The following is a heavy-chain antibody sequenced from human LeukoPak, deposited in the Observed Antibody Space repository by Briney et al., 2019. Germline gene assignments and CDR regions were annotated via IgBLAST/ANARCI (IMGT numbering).Heavy chain of an antibody. CDR1: GGSISSSTYY. CDR2: IYYTGST. V-gene: IGHV4-39*01. D-gene: IGHD6-6*01. J-gene: IGHJ5*02. CDR3: ARIVHYSSSSQRWFDR. Sequence: SETLSLTCTLSGGSISSSTYYWGWIRQSPGKGLEWIGSIYYTGSTYYNPSLKSRVTISVDASKNQFSLKLSSVTAADTAVYYCARIVHYSSSSQRWFDRWGQGTLVTVSS.